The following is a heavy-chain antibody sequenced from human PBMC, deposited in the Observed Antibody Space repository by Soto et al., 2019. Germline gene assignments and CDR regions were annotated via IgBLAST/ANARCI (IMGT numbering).Heavy chain of an antibody. CDR1: GYAFSDYY. D-gene: IGHD2-21*02. V-gene: IGHV1-2*02. J-gene: IGHJ6*02. CDR2: INPNRGFT. CDR3: ARRAAVVTTIPRYGFDV. Sequence: QVQLVQSEAEVKKPGASLRVSCKTSGYAFSDYYIHWLRQAPGQGPEWMGWINPNRGFTKFSQKFQGRVTMTTDTSINPAYMVLTSLLSDDTAVYYCARRAAVVTTIPRYGFDVWGQGTTVTVSS.